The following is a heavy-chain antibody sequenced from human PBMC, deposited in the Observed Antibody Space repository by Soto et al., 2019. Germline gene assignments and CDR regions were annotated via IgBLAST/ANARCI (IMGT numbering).Heavy chain of an antibody. D-gene: IGHD1-7*01. J-gene: IGHJ6*02. CDR1: GFTFSTYT. Sequence: EVRLVESGGGLVKSGGSLRLSCSASGFTFSTYTMNWVRQAPGRGLEWVSNMDRFGSYSWYVDSAQGRFTISRDNAKNSLYLQTNSLRAEDTAVYYCARVGTTFARGRIGGVHYGLDVWGQGTTVTVSS. CDR3: ARVGTTFARGRIGGVHYGLDV. V-gene: IGHV3-21*03. CDR2: MDRFGSYS.